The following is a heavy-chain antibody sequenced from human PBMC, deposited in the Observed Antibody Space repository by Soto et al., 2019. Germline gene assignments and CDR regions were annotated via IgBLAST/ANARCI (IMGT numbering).Heavy chain of an antibody. Sequence: DSVKDRFTISRDNSKSTLYLQMNSLRAEDTAVYYCARDGEIPSPEHDAFDIWGQGTMVTVSS. V-gene: IGHV3-30*01. D-gene: IGHD2-2*01. CDR3: ARDGEIPSPEHDAFDI. J-gene: IGHJ3*02.